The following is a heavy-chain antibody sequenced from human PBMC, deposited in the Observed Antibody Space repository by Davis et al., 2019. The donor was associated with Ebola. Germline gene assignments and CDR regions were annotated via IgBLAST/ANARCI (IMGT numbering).Heavy chain of an antibody. D-gene: IGHD2-15*01. J-gene: IGHJ4*02. Sequence: SETLSLTCIVSGVSVSSHHWSWIRQSPGRGLEWIGYIYYNGRTNYNPSLKSRVTISIDASKNQPSLKLSSVTAADTAMYYCASGYSPYYFDYWGQGTLVTVSS. CDR1: GVSVSSHH. CDR2: IYYNGRT. V-gene: IGHV4-59*08. CDR3: ASGYSPYYFDY.